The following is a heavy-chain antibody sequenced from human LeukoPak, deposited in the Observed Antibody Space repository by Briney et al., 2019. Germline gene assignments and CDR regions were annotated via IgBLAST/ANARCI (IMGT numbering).Heavy chain of an antibody. V-gene: IGHV3-30*18. CDR2: ISYDGSNR. J-gene: IGHJ4*02. CDR3: AKDHAGSGRAFEY. Sequence: SGGSLRLSCAASGFTFSRYGMHWVRQAPDKGLEWVAVISYDGSNRYYADSVKGRFTISRDNSKNTLYLQMNSLRAEDTAVYFCAKDHAGSGRAFEYWGQGTLVTVSS. D-gene: IGHD3-10*01. CDR1: GFTFSRYG.